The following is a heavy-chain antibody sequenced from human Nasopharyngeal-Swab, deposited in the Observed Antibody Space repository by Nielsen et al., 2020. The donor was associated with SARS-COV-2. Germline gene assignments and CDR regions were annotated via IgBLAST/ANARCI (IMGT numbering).Heavy chain of an antibody. J-gene: IGHJ4*02. CDR3: ASQNFWSGYYKRDPIDY. Sequence: WIRQPPGKGLEWIGYIYYSGSTNYNPSLKSRVTMSVDTSKNQFSLKLSSVTAADTAVYYCASQNFWSGYYKRDPIDYWGQGTLVTVSS. D-gene: IGHD3-3*01. V-gene: IGHV4-61*07. CDR2: IYYSGST.